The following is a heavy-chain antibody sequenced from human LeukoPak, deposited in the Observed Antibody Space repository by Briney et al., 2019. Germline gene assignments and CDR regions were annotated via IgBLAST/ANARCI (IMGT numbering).Heavy chain of an antibody. V-gene: IGHV4-59*01. CDR3: AREGVGATLGDI. J-gene: IGHJ3*02. CDR1: GVSMSSYY. CDR2: IYYSGST. D-gene: IGHD1-26*01. Sequence: PWETLSLMCTVWGVSMSSYYWMWMRQPPGRGLEWMGYIYYSGSTNYNPSLKSRVTISVDTSKNQFSLKLSFVTAADTAVYYCAREGVGATLGDISGQGRMVTVSA.